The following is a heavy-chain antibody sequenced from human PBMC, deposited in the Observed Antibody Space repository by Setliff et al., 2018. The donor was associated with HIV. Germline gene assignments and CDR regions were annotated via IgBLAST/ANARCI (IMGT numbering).Heavy chain of an antibody. J-gene: IGHJ6*03. CDR1: GDNVSSSSYA. Sequence: QTLSLTSVISGDNVSSSSYAWNWIRQSPSRGIEWLGRTYYRSKWSNDYAVSVKSRINISPDTSKNHFSLQLTSVTPEDTATYYCARGRDEYGWPTVTLTYYYYYYIDVWDNGTTVTVSS. CDR2: TYYRSKWSN. CDR3: ARGRDEYGWPTVTLTYYYYYYIDV. V-gene: IGHV6-1*01. D-gene: IGHD4-17*01.